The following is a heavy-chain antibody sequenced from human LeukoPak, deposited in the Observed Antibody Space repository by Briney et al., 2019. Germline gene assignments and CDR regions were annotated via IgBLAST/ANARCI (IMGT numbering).Heavy chain of an antibody. CDR2: INHSGST. V-gene: IGHV4-34*01. Sequence: SETLSLTCAVYGGSFSGYYWSWIRQPPGKGLEWIGEINHSGSTNYNPSLKSRVTIPVDTSKNQFSLKLSSVTAADTAVYYCARGRSIAAHLGNYYYYMDVWGKGTTVTVSS. J-gene: IGHJ6*03. CDR3: ARGRSIAAHLGNYYYYMDV. CDR1: GGSFSGYY. D-gene: IGHD6-6*01.